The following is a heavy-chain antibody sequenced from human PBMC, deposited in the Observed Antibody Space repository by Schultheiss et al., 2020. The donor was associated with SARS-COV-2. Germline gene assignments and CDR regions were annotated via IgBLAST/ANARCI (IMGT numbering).Heavy chain of an antibody. Sequence: SETLSLTCTVSGGSISSSSYYWSWIRQPPGKGLEWIGEINHSGSTNYNPSLKSRVTISVDTSKNQFSLKLSSVTAADTAVYYCARGDTAMADFDYWGQGTLVTVSS. CDR1: GGSISSSSYY. D-gene: IGHD5-18*01. CDR3: ARGDTAMADFDY. J-gene: IGHJ4*02. CDR2: INHSGST. V-gene: IGHV4-39*07.